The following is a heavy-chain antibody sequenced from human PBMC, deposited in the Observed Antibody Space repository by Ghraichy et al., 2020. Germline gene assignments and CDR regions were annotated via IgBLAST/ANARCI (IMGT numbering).Heavy chain of an antibody. V-gene: IGHV3-30-3*01. CDR2: ISHDGSNT. CDR1: GFTFSDYG. CDR3: VRGPRTSGWWYFQH. Sequence: GGSLRLSCAVSGFTFSDYGFHWVRQDPGKGLEWLALISHDGSNTDYADAVRGRFSISRDNSRSTLYLQLNSLTKEDTGVYYCVRGPRTSGWWYFQHWGQGSLVIVSS. D-gene: IGHD6-13*01. J-gene: IGHJ1*01.